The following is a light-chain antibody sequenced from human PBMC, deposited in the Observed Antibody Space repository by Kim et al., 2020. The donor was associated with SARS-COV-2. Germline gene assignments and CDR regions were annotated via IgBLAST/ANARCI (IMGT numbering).Light chain of an antibody. CDR1: KLGEKY. Sequence: SYELTQPPSVSVSPGQTASITCSGDKLGEKYACWYQQKPGQSPVLVIYQDNKRPSGITERISGSNSGNTATLTISGTQAMDEADYYCQAWDSSTVVFGGG. CDR2: QDN. J-gene: IGLJ2*01. CDR3: QAWDSSTVV. V-gene: IGLV3-1*01.